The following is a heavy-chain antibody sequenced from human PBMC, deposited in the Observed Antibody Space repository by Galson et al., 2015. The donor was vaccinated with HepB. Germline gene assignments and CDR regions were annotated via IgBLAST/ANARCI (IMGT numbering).Heavy chain of an antibody. D-gene: IGHD3-22*01. CDR1: GFTFDDFG. J-gene: IGHJ4*02. CDR2: INWTGGTT. V-gene: IGHV3-20*04. CDR3: ARERSSGCYRYFDY. Sequence: SLRLSCAASGFTFDDFGMSWVRQVPGKGLEWVSDINWTGGTTVYADSVKGRFTISRDNVKNSLYLQMNSLRAEDTALYYCARERSSGCYRYFDYWGQGTLVTVSS.